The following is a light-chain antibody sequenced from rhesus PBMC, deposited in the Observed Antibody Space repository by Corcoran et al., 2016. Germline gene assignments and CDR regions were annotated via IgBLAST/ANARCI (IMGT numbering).Light chain of an antibody. CDR2: GAS. CDR3: LQHSNWPRT. CDR1: QSVSSS. V-gene: IGKV3-24*01. Sequence: EIVMTQSPATLSLSPGERATLSCRASQSVSSSLAWYQQKPGQAPRPLTYGASNRATGIPDRFSGSASGTDFTLTISGLEPEDVAVYYCLQHSNWPRTFGQGTKVEIK. J-gene: IGKJ1*01.